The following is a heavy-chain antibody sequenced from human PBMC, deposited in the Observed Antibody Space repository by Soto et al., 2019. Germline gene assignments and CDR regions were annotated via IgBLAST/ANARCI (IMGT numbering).Heavy chain of an antibody. V-gene: IGHV3-33*01. D-gene: IGHD3-9*01. J-gene: IGHJ6*02. CDR3: ARDLNYDILPQHNYYYGMDV. Sequence: GGSLRLSCAASGFTFSSYGMHWVRQAPGKGLEWVAVIWYDGSNKYYADSVKGRFTISRDNSKNTLYLQMNSLRAEDTAVYYCARDLNYDILPQHNYYYGMDVWGQGTTVTVSS. CDR1: GFTFSSYG. CDR2: IWYDGSNK.